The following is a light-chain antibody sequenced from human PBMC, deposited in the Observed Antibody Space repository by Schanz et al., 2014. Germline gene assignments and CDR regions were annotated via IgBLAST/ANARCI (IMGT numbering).Light chain of an antibody. CDR2: TLS. CDR1: QSLLDSDDGNTY. CDR3: MQALHAPYT. V-gene: IGKV2-40*01. J-gene: IGKJ2*01. Sequence: DIVMTQTPLSLPVPPGEPASISCRSSQSLLDSDDGNTYLDWSLQKPGQSPHLLIYTLSYRGSVVPDRLSGSGSVTKFTLKISRVEAEDVGVYYCMQALHAPYTFGQGTKLEIK.